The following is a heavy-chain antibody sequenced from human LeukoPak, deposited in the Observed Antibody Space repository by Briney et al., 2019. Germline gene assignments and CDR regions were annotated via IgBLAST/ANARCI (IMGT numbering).Heavy chain of an antibody. J-gene: IGHJ4*02. D-gene: IGHD3-10*01. V-gene: IGHV4-59*12. CDR1: GGSISSYY. Sequence: SETLSLTGTVSGGSISSYYWSWLRQPPGKGLEGIGYIYYSGSTNYNPSLKSRVTISVDTSKNQFSLKLSSVTAADTAVYYCARGARDYYGSGSYYLDYWGQGTLVTVSS. CDR3: ARGARDYYGSGSYYLDY. CDR2: IYYSGST.